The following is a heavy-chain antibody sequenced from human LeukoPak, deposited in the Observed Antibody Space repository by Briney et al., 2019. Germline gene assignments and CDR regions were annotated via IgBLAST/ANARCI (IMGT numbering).Heavy chain of an antibody. V-gene: IGHV3-21*01. Sequence: GGSLRLSCAASGFTFSSYSMNWVRQAPGKGLEWVSSINYIGTNMYYADSVKGRFTISRDNAKNSLFLQMNSLRPEDTAVYYCVTSGCSGATCYFYFDYWGQGTLVTVSS. CDR2: INYIGTNM. J-gene: IGHJ4*02. CDR1: GFTFSSYS. CDR3: VTSGCSGATCYFYFDY. D-gene: IGHD2-15*01.